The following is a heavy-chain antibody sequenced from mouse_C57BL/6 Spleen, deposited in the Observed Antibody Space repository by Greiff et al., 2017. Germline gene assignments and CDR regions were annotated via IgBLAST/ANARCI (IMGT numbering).Heavy chain of an antibody. CDR1: GFNIKDYY. Sequence: VHVKQSGAELVKPGASVKLSCTASGFNIKDYYMHWVKQRTEQGLEWIGRIDPEDGETKYAPKFQGKATITADTSSNTAYLQLSSLTSEDTAVYYCARGSSYNYYAMDYGGQGTSVTVSS. CDR2: IDPEDGET. J-gene: IGHJ4*01. D-gene: IGHD1-1*01. V-gene: IGHV14-2*01. CDR3: ARGSSYNYYAMDY.